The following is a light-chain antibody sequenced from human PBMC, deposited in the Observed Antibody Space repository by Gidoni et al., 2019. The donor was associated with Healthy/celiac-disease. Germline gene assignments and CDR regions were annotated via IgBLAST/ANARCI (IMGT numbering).Light chain of an antibody. Sequence: EIALTQSPATLSLSPGERATLSCRASQSVSSYLAWYQQKPGQAPRLLIYDASNRTTGIPARFSGSGSGTDFTLTISSREPEDFAVDYCQQRSNWPPEITFGPGTKVDIK. CDR2: DAS. CDR3: QQRSNWPPEIT. J-gene: IGKJ3*01. V-gene: IGKV3-11*01. CDR1: QSVSSY.